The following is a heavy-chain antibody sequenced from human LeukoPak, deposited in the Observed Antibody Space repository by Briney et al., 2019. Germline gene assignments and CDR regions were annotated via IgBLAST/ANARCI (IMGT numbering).Heavy chain of an antibody. Sequence: SETLSLTCAVYGGPFNDYSWTWIRQSPGKGLEWVGDINHSGSTNYNPSLKSRVTISVDTSKNQFSLKLNSVTAADTAVYYCARGRALGTWGQGTLVTVSS. V-gene: IGHV4-34*01. CDR2: INHSGST. D-gene: IGHD1-14*01. J-gene: IGHJ5*02. CDR3: ARGRALGT. CDR1: GGPFNDYS.